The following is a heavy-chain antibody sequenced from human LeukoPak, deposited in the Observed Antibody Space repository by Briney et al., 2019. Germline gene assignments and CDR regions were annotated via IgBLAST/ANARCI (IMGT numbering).Heavy chain of an antibody. D-gene: IGHD1-1*01. J-gene: IGHJ4*02. CDR2: VYYSGKT. V-gene: IGHV4-59*01. CDR3: ASNTGTVFDN. CDR1: GDFITAYY. Sequence: PSETLSLTCTVSGDFITAYYWSWIRKAPGKGLEWIGYVYYSGKTEYNPSLRSRVTISLEMSNHQFSLKLTSVTAADTAVYYCASNTGTVFDNWGQGALVTVSS.